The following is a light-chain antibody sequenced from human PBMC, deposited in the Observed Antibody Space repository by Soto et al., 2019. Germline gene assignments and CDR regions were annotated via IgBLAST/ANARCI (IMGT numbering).Light chain of an antibody. CDR2: GAS. J-gene: IGKJ1*01. Sequence: EIVLTQSPGTLSLSPGERATLSCRASQSVSSTSLAWYQQKPGQAPRVLIYGASNRPTGIPDRFSGSGSGTDFTLIISRLEPGDFAVYYCQQYGRSPTFGQGTKVDIK. CDR3: QQYGRSPT. V-gene: IGKV3-20*01. CDR1: QSVSSTS.